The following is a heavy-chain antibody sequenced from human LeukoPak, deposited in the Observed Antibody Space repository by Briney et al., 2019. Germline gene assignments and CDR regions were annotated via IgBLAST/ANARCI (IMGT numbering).Heavy chain of an antibody. D-gene: IGHD4-23*01. J-gene: IGHJ4*02. CDR3: ARRGDGGRSFDY. CDR2: IYSSGST. Sequence: GGSLRLSCAASGFNVSNNYMTWVRQAPGKGLEWVSLIYSSGSTYYADSVKGRFTISRDNSKNTLYLQVNSLRAEGTAVYYCARRGDGGRSFDYWGREPWSPSPQ. CDR1: GFNVSNNY. V-gene: IGHV3-53*01.